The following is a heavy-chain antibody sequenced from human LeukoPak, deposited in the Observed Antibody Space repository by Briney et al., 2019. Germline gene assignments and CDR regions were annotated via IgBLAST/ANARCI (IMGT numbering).Heavy chain of an antibody. Sequence: SETLSLTCAVYGGSFSGYYWSWIRQPPGKGLEWIGEINHSGSTNYNPSLKSRVTISVDTSKNQFSLKLSSVTAADTAVYYCARLRIRGCLGWFDPWGQGTLVTVSS. CDR1: GGSFSGYY. D-gene: IGHD1-26*01. V-gene: IGHV4-34*01. CDR2: INHSGST. J-gene: IGHJ5*02. CDR3: ARLRIRGCLGWFDP.